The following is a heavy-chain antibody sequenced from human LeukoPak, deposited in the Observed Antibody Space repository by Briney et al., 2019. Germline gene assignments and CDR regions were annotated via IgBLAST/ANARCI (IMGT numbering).Heavy chain of an antibody. D-gene: IGHD6-13*01. Sequence: PGGSLRLSCAASGFTFSSYWMHWVRQAPGKGLVWVSRINSDGSSTSYADSVKGRFTTPRDNAKNTLYLQMNSLRAEDTAVYYCARALRYSSPFDYWGQGTLVTVSS. V-gene: IGHV3-74*01. CDR2: INSDGSST. J-gene: IGHJ4*02. CDR3: ARALRYSSPFDY. CDR1: GFTFSSYW.